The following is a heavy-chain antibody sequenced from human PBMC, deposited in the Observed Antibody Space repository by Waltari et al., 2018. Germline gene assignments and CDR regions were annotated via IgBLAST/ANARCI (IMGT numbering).Heavy chain of an antibody. CDR3: VREVGYTNSAT. Sequence: LESGGASVQPGGSLRLSCAASGFNVNDNTMSWVRQPPGKGPEWVSSLSNGNEFSYQSDSVKGRFPTSRDIAGNSIYLQMSGLRSEDTAIYYCVREVGYTNSATWGQGTLVNVSP. V-gene: IGHV3-23*01. J-gene: IGHJ4*02. D-gene: IGHD4-4*01. CDR2: LSNGNEFS. CDR1: GFNVNDNT.